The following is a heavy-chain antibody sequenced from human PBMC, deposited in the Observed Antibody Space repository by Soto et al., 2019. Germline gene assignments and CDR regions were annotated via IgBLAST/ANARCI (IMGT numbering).Heavy chain of an antibody. D-gene: IGHD6-6*01. J-gene: IGHJ6*02. V-gene: IGHV3-9*01. CDR3: AKSSAQYYYYYYGMDV. CDR2: ISWNSGSI. CDR1: GFTFDDYA. Sequence: GGSLRLSCAASGFTFDDYAMHWVRQAPGKGLEWVSGISWNSGSIGYADSVKGRFTISRDNAKNSLYLQMNSLRAEDTALYYCAKSSAQYYYYYYGMDVWGQGTTVTVSS.